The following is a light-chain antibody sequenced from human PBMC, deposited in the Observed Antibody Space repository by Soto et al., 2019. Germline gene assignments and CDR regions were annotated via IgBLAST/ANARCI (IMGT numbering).Light chain of an antibody. Sequence: DIQMTQSPSSLSASVGDRVTITCRASQNIRSYVNWYQQKVGKAPNLLIYAAASLQSGVPSRFGGFGAGTDFTLTITSLQAEDFATYYCQQTYSPPWTFGQGTKVDIK. V-gene: IGKV1-39*01. J-gene: IGKJ1*01. CDR2: AAA. CDR3: QQTYSPPWT. CDR1: QNIRSY.